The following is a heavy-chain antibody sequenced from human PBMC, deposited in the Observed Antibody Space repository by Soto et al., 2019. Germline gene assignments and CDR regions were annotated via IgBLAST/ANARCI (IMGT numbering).Heavy chain of an antibody. V-gene: IGHV3-23*01. CDR3: AKAEYYDFWSGYYLDY. CDR2: ISGSGGST. CDR1: GFTFSSYA. Sequence: EVQLLESGGGLVQPGGSLRLSCAASGFTFSSYAMSWVRQAPGKGLEWVSAISGSGGSTYYADSVKGRFTISRDNSKNTLYLQMNSLRAEYTAVYYCAKAEYYDFWSGYYLDYWGQGNLVTDSS. J-gene: IGHJ4*02. D-gene: IGHD3-3*01.